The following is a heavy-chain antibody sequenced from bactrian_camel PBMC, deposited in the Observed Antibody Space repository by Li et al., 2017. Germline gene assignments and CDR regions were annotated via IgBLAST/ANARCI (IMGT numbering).Heavy chain of an antibody. J-gene: IGHJ4*01. V-gene: IGHV3S53*01. CDR1: GHTRSSGC. CDR3: AAGRLSRFHTKESLARACGR. CDR2: IGGDGTT. Sequence: QLVESGGGSVETGQSLKLSCSASGHTRSSGCMGWFRQGQGKEREGVAAIGGDGTTTYADQVKGRFTISRDNPRNTAHLEMTTLKPEDTAVYYCAAGRLSRFHTKESLARACGRWGQGTQVTVS. D-gene: IGHD1*01.